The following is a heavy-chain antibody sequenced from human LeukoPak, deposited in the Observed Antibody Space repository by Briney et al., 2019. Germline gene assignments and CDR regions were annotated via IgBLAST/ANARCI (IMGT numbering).Heavy chain of an antibody. CDR1: GDSMTSSNHY. D-gene: IGHD2-15*01. CDR2: IYYGAST. CDR3: ARRSHCTGDSCYPV. Sequence: PSETLSLTCTVSGDSMTSSNHYWVWIRQPPGKGLEWIGSIYYGASTYYNPSLKSRVTISQDTSKNQFSLTVNTVTAADTAVYHCARRSHCTGDSCYPVWGQGTTVTVSS. J-gene: IGHJ6*02. V-gene: IGHV4-39*01.